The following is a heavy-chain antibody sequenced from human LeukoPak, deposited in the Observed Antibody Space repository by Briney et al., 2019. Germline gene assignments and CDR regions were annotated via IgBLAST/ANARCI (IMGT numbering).Heavy chain of an antibody. J-gene: IGHJ4*02. D-gene: IGHD5-12*01. CDR1: GFTFSSYA. V-gene: IGHV3-30-3*01. CDR2: ISYDGSNK. Sequence: SLRLSCAASGFTFSSYAMHWVRQAPGKGLEWVAVISYDGSNKYYADSVKGRFTISRDNSKNTLYLQMNSLRAEDTAVYYCARADIEAGTYFDYWGQGTLVTVSS. CDR3: ARADIEAGTYFDY.